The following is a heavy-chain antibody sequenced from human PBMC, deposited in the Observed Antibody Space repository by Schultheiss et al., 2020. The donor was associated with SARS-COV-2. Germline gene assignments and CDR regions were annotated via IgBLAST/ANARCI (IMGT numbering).Heavy chain of an antibody. CDR2: ISSSSSYI. D-gene: IGHD3-9*01. CDR3: ARDGGSYYDILTPPDY. CDR1: GFTFSSYS. J-gene: IGHJ4*02. V-gene: IGHV3-21*01. Sequence: GGSLRLSCAASGFTFSSYSMNWVRQAPGKGLEWVSSISSSSSYIYYADSVKGRFTISRDNAKNSLYLQMNSLRAEDTAVYYCARDGGSYYDILTPPDYWGQGTLVTVSS.